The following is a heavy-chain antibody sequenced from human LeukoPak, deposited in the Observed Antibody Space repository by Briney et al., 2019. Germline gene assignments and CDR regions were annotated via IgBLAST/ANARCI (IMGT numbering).Heavy chain of an antibody. Sequence: SETLSLTCTVSGGSISGYYWSWIRQPPGKGLEWIGYIYYSGSTNYNPSLKSRVTISVDTSKNQFSLKLSSVTAADTAVYYCARDPGEYYFDYWGQGTLVTVSS. CDR3: ARDPGEYYFDY. CDR1: GGSISGYY. CDR2: IYYSGST. J-gene: IGHJ4*02. V-gene: IGHV4-59*13.